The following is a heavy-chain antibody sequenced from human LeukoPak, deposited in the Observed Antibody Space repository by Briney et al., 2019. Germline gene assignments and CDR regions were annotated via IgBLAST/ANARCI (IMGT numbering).Heavy chain of an antibody. V-gene: IGHV1-69*04. D-gene: IGHD5-18*01. Sequence: GASVKVSCKASGGTFSSYAISWVRQAPGQGLEWMGRIIPILGIANYAQKFQGRVTITADESTSTAYMELSSLRSEDTAVYYCAREGGYSYGSVLYFDYWGQGTLVTVSS. J-gene: IGHJ4*02. CDR3: AREGGYSYGSVLYFDY. CDR2: IIPILGIA. CDR1: GGTFSSYA.